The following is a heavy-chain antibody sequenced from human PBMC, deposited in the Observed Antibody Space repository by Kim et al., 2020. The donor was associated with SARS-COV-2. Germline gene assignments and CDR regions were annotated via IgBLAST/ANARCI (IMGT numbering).Heavy chain of an antibody. D-gene: IGHD1-26*01. CDR2: IYYSGST. CDR1: GGSISSSSYY. CDR3: AREKVVGEYFDY. J-gene: IGHJ4*02. Sequence: SETLSLTCTVSGGSISSSSYYWGWIRQPPGKGLEWIGSIYYSGSTYYNPSLKSRVTISVDTSKNQFSLKLSSVTAADTAVYYCAREKVVGEYFDYWGQGTLVTVSS. V-gene: IGHV4-39*07.